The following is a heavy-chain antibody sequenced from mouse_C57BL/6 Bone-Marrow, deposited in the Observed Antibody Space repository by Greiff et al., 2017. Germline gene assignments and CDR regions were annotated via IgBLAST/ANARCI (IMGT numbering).Heavy chain of an antibody. CDR3: ARQALYYYGSSYWYFDV. Sequence: QVQLQQPGAELVMPGASVKLSCKASGYTFTSYWMPWVKQRPGQGLEWIGEIDPYDSYTNYNQKFKGKSTLTVDKSSSTAYMQLSSLTSEDSAVXYYARQALYYYGSSYWYFDVWGTGTTLTVSS. CDR1: GYTFTSYW. D-gene: IGHD1-1*01. CDR2: IDPYDSYT. J-gene: IGHJ1*03. V-gene: IGHV1-69*01.